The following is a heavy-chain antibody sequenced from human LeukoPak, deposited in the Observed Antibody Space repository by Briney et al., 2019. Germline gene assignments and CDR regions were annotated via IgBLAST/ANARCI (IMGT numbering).Heavy chain of an antibody. V-gene: IGHV3-48*03. D-gene: IGHD3-10*01. CDR2: ISSGGGTI. CDR1: GFTFSSYE. CDR3: ARAVIYYYGSGSFPDPGY. Sequence: GGSLRLSCAASGFTFSSYEMNWVRQAPGKGLEWVSYISSGGGTIYYADSVKGRFTISRDNAKNSLYLQMNSLGAEDTAVYYCARAVIYYYGSGSFPDPGYWGQGTLVTVSS. J-gene: IGHJ4*02.